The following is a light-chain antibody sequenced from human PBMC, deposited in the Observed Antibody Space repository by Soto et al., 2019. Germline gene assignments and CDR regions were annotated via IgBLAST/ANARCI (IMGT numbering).Light chain of an antibody. J-gene: IGLJ1*01. Sequence: QSALTQPPSASGSPGQSVTISCTGTSSDVGAYNFVSWYQQHPNKAPKLMIYDVSKRPSGVPDRFSASKSGNTASLTVSGLQAEDEADYYCSAYAGNTIVVFGTGTDVT. V-gene: IGLV2-8*01. CDR3: SAYAGNTIVV. CDR2: DVS. CDR1: SSDVGAYNF.